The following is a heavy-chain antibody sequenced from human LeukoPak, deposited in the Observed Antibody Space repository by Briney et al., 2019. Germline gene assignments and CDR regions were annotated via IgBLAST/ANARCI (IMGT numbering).Heavy chain of an antibody. V-gene: IGHV6-1*01. CDR2: TYYRSKWYN. Sequence: SQTLSLTCVISGDSVSRNTAPWNWIRQSPSRGLEWLGRTYYRSKWYNDFAESVKSRITFSADTSKNQLTLQLNSVTPDDTAVYYCVRDPGGTLFDSWGQGTLVTVSS. CDR1: GDSVSRNTAP. J-gene: IGHJ4*02. CDR3: VRDPGGTLFDS.